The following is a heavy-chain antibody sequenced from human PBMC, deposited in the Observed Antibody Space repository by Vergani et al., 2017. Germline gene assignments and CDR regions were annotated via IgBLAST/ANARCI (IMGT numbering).Heavy chain of an antibody. Sequence: EVHLLESGGGQVEAGGSLRLSCVASGFTFSNSAMSWVRQTSGKGLEWVSAISGHGDRTYYADSVKGRFTISRDNSKNTVYLQMNSFKAEDRATYYCAREERSNTSPFVGDWGQGTLVTV. V-gene: IGHV3-23*01. CDR2: ISGHGDRT. D-gene: IGHD2/OR15-2a*01. CDR3: AREERSNTSPFVGD. J-gene: IGHJ4*02. CDR1: GFTFSNSA.